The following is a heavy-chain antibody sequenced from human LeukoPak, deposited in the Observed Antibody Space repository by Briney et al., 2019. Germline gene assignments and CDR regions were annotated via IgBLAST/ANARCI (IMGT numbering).Heavy chain of an antibody. CDR3: AASPPLNSGSYNYFDY. D-gene: IGHD1-26*01. CDR2: IVVGSGNT. Sequence: SVKVSCKASGFTFTSSAVQWVRQARGQRLEWIGWIVVGSGNTNYAQKFQGRVTTTRDMSTSTAYMELSSLRSEDTAVYYCAASPPLNSGSYNYFDYWGQGTLVTVSS. V-gene: IGHV1-58*01. J-gene: IGHJ4*02. CDR1: GFTFTSSA.